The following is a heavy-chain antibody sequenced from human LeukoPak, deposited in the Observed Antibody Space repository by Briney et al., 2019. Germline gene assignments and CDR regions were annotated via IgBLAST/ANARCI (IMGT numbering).Heavy chain of an antibody. D-gene: IGHD6-13*01. CDR3: ARDSSNSRSWYGGLYYYYCYYMDV. Sequence: GASVKVSCKASGGTFSSYAISWMQQAPGQGLEWMGGIIPIFGTANYAQKFQGRVTITADESTSTAYMELSSLRSEDTAVYYCARDSSNSRSWYGGLYYYYCYYMDVWGKGTTVTVSS. J-gene: IGHJ6*03. CDR2: IIPIFGTA. CDR1: GGTFSSYA. V-gene: IGHV1-69*13.